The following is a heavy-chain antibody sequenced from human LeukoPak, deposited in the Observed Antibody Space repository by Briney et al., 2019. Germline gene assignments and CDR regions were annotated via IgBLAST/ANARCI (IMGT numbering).Heavy chain of an antibody. J-gene: IGHJ6*03. CDR1: GYTFTSYG. V-gene: IGHV1-18*01. CDR3: ARDQGMITFGGVIAPPVGYYYYYMDV. CDR2: ISAYNGNT. Sequence: GASVKVSCKASGYTFTSYGISWVRQAPGQGLEWMGWISAYNGNTNYAQKLQGRVTMTTDTSTSTAYMELRSLRSDDTAVNYCARDQGMITFGGVIAPPVGYYYYYMDVWGKGTTVTVSS. D-gene: IGHD3-16*02.